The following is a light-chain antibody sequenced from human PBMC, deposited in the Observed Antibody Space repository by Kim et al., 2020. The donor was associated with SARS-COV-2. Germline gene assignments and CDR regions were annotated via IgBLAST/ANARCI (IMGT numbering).Light chain of an antibody. CDR2: QDS. CDR1: KLGYKY. CDR3: QAWDSSTAWV. Sequence: VSPGQTSSITCCGDKLGYKYACWYQQKPGQSPVLVIYQDSKRPSGIPERFSGSNSGNTATLTISGTQARDEADYYCQAWDSSTAWVFGGGTQLTVL. V-gene: IGLV3-1*01. J-gene: IGLJ3*02.